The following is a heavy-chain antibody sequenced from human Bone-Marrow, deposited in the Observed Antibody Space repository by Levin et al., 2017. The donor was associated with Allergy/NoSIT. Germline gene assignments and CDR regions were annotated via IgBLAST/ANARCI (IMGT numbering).Heavy chain of an antibody. J-gene: IGHJ6*03. CDR1: GYTFTSYA. Sequence: ASVKVSCKASGYTFTSYAMNWVRQAPGQGLEWMGWINTNTGNPTYAQGFTGRFVFSLDTSVSTAYLQISSLKAEDTAVYYCARDAGGDIVVVPAAKTGPGYYMDVWGKGTTVTVSS. CDR3: ARDAGGDIVVVPAAKTGPGYYMDV. CDR2: INTNTGNP. D-gene: IGHD2-2*01. V-gene: IGHV7-4-1*02.